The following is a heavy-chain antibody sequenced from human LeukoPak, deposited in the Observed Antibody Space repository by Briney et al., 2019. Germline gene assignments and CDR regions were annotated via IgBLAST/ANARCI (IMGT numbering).Heavy chain of an antibody. CDR3: ASHCSGGSCYTTKPDY. J-gene: IGHJ4*02. CDR1: GFTFSSYA. Sequence: PGGSLRLSCAASGFTFSSYAMSWVRQAPGKGLEWVSAISGSGGSTYYADSVKGRFTISRDNSKNSLYLQMNSLRAEDTAVYYCASHCSGGSCYTTKPDYWGQGTLVTVSS. D-gene: IGHD2-15*01. V-gene: IGHV3-23*01. CDR2: ISGSGGST.